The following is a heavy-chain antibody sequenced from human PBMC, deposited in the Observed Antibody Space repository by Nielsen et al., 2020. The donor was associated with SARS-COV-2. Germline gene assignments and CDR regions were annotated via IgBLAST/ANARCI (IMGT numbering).Heavy chain of an antibody. V-gene: IGHV3-23*01. CDR1: GFTFSSYT. CDR3: ARDLSCIGWWGYFQY. Sequence: ESLKISCAASGFTFSSYTMSWVRQAPGKGLEWVPAMRGSGGSNYYAESVKGRFTIAKDNSKNTLALQMNSLRPEDAAVYYCARDLSCIGWWGYFQYWGQGTLVIVSS. D-gene: IGHD6-19*01. CDR2: MRGSGGSN. J-gene: IGHJ1*01.